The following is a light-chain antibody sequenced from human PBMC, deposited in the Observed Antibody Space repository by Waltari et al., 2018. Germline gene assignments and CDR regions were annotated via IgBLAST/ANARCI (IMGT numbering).Light chain of an antibody. CDR1: SSDVGGYNY. Sequence: QSALTQPASVSGSPGQSITISRTGTSSDVGGYNYVSWYQQHPGKAPKRMIYDVSNRPSGVSNRFSGSKSGNTASLTISGLQAEDEADYYCSSYTSSKGGVFGTGTKVTVL. CDR2: DVS. V-gene: IGLV2-14*01. CDR3: SSYTSSKGGV. J-gene: IGLJ1*01.